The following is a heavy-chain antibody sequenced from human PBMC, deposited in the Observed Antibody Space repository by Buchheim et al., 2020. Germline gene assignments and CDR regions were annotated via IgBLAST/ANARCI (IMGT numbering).Heavy chain of an antibody. Sequence: EVQLVESGGGLVQPGGSLRLSCAASGFTFSSYWMSWVRQAPGKGLEWVANIKQDGSEKYYVDSVKGRFTISRDNAKNSLYLQMNSLRAEDTAVYYCARARGYDFWSGYYPYYYYGMDVWGQGTT. J-gene: IGHJ6*02. D-gene: IGHD3-3*01. CDR3: ARARGYDFWSGYYPYYYYGMDV. CDR1: GFTFSSYW. CDR2: IKQDGSEK. V-gene: IGHV3-7*01.